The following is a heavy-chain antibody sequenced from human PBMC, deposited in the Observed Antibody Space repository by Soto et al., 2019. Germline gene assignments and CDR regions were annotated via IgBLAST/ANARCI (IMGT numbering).Heavy chain of an antibody. V-gene: IGHV3-48*01. J-gene: IGHJ4*02. CDR3: ARGPWPRGDSSGFYYYFDY. D-gene: IGHD3-22*01. CDR2: ISSSSSTI. CDR1: GFTFSSYS. Sequence: GGSLRLSCAASGFTFSSYSMNWVRQAPGKGLEWVSYISSSSSTIYYADSVKGRFAISRENAKNSLYLQVNSLRVGDTAVYYCARGPWPRGDSSGFYYYFDYWGQGTLVTVSS.